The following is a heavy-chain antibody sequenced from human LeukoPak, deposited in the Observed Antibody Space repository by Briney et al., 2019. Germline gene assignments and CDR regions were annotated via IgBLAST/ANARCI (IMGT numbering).Heavy chain of an antibody. Sequence: SGPTLVKPTQTLTLTCTFSGFSLSTSGVGVGWIRQPPGKALEWLALIYWNDDKRYSPSLKSRLTITKDTSKNQVVLTMTNMDPVDTATYYCALIRRFWSAFDIWGQGTMVTVSS. V-gene: IGHV2-5*01. CDR2: IYWNDDK. J-gene: IGHJ3*02. D-gene: IGHD3-3*01. CDR3: ALIRRFWSAFDI. CDR1: GFSLSTSGVG.